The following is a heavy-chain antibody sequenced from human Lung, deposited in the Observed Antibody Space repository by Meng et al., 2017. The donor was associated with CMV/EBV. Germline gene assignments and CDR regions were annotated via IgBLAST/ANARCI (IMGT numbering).Heavy chain of an antibody. J-gene: IGHJ4*02. V-gene: IGHV1-18*01. Sequence: QFLLLLSRSGVKTHGASVSCSCTDSGYTFGSYGMCWVRMVPEQELEWMGWFVTYVHTYSASTFPRRITMTTDTHTNTAFMELRSLTFDDKAVYYCASGTQSRSYCDYWGQGTLVTVSS. CDR2: FVTYVHT. CDR3: ASGTQSRSYCDY. CDR1: GYTFGSYG. D-gene: IGHD2-2*01.